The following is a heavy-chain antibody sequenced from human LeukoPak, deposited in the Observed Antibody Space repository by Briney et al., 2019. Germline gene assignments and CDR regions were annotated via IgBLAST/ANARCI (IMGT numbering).Heavy chain of an antibody. Sequence: PSETLSLTCAVYGGSFSGYYWSWIRQPPGKGLEWIGEINHSGSTNYNPSLKSRVTISVDTSKNQFSLKLSSVTAADTAVYYCARTLPLYYVDVWGKGTTVTISS. J-gene: IGHJ6*03. CDR2: INHSGST. CDR1: GGSFSGYY. V-gene: IGHV4-34*01. CDR3: ARTLPLYYVDV.